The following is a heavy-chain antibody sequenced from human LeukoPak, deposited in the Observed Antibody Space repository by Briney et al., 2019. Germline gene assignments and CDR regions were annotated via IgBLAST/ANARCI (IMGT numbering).Heavy chain of an antibody. CDR1: GFIFNNYG. D-gene: IGHD6-13*01. Sequence: GGSLRLSCAASGFIFNNYGLIWVRQAPGKVLKWVSAISNDGGGTTYADFVKGRFTISRDNSKNSLYLQMDSLRVEDTAVYYCVRDPSYGSSWYYYMDVWGKGTTVTVSS. V-gene: IGHV3-23*01. CDR3: VRDPSYGSSWYYYMDV. CDR2: ISNDGGGT. J-gene: IGHJ6*03.